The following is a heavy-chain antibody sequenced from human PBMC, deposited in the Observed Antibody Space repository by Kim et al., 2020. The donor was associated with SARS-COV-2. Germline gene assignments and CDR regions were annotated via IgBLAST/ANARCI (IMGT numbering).Heavy chain of an antibody. J-gene: IGHJ6*02. CDR2: ISYDGSNK. D-gene: IGHD1-7*01. CDR1: GFTFSSYG. V-gene: IGHV3-30*18. Sequence: GGSLRLSCAASGFTFSSYGMHWVRQAPGKGLEWVAVISYDGSNKYYADSVKGRFTISRDNSKNTLYLQMNSLRAEDTAVYYCAKPEDGYNWNYRGPYYYYGMDVWGQGTTVTVSS. CDR3: AKPEDGYNWNYRGPYYYYGMDV.